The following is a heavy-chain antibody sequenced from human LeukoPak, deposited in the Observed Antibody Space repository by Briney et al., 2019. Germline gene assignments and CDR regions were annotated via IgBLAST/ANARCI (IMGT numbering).Heavy chain of an antibody. Sequence: PGGSLRLSCAASGFSLSSYAMHWVRQAPGKGLEWVAIISYDGSKKYYADSVKGRFTISRDTAKNSLFLQMNSLRAEDTAVYYCARESRGYDILTGKYHRGYYSYYMDVWGKGTTVTVSS. V-gene: IGHV3-30*04. D-gene: IGHD3-9*01. CDR1: GFSLSSYA. CDR2: ISYDGSKK. J-gene: IGHJ6*03. CDR3: ARESRGYDILTGKYHRGYYSYYMDV.